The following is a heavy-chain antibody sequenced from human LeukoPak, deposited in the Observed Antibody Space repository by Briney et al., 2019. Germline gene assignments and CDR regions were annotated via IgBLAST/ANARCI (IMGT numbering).Heavy chain of an antibody. CDR3: ARSGASAGSTWAFDS. CDR1: GFTFSSYW. D-gene: IGHD6-25*01. Sequence: GGSLRLSCAASGFTFSSYWMHWVRQAPGKGLVWVSRISSDGSTTTYADSVKGRFTISRDNAKNTLYLQVDSLRAEDSAVYYCARSGASAGSTWAFDSWGQGTLVTVSS. V-gene: IGHV3-74*01. J-gene: IGHJ4*02. CDR2: ISSDGSTT.